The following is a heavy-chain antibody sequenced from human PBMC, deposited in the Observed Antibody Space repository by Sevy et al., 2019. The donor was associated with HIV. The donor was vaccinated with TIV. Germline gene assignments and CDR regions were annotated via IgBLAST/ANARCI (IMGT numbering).Heavy chain of an antibody. J-gene: IGHJ4*02. CDR2: FSFGCGRI. D-gene: IGHD2-8*01. CDR3: AREGCTQPHDY. Sequence: GSLRLSCAASRFTFAKYSMSWVRQAPGKGLEWVSTFSFGCGRINYADSVKGRFTISRDDSKNTLFLQMNSLRAEDTATYFCAREGCTQPHDYWGQGTLVTVSS. V-gene: IGHV3-23*01. CDR1: RFTFAKYS.